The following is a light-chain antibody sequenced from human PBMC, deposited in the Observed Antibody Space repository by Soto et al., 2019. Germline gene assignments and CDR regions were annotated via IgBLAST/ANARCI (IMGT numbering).Light chain of an antibody. CDR1: QSVSTY. J-gene: IGKJ1*01. CDR2: EAS. CDR3: QQRGHWPRT. V-gene: IGKV3-11*01. Sequence: LYPGEGATLSCRASQSVSTYLGWYQQKPGQAPRLLIFEASKRATGIPDRISGSGSGTDFTLTISSLEPEDFAVYYCQQRGHWPRTFGQGTKVDIK.